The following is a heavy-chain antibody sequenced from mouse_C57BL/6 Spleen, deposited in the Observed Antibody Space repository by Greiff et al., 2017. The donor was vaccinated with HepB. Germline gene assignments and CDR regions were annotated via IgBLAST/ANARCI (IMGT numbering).Heavy chain of an antibody. CDR2: ISYDGSN. D-gene: IGHD1-1*01. CDR1: GYSITSGYY. CDR3: AREGDYYGSSLY. J-gene: IGHJ3*01. V-gene: IGHV3-6*01. Sequence: EVQLQESGPGLVKPSQSLSLTCSVTGYSITSGYYWNWIRQFPGNKLEWMGYISYDGSNNYNPSLKNRISITRDTSKNQFFLKLNSVTTEDTATYYCAREGDYYGSSLYWGQGTLVTVSA.